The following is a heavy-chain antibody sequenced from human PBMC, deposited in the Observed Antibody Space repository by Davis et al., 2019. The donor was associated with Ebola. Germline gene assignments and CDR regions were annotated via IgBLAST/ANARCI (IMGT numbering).Heavy chain of an antibody. D-gene: IGHD6-13*01. CDR1: GLIATSNY. CDR2: IYSGGTA. J-gene: IGHJ4*02. CDR3: AKDRALMTAVGHFDY. V-gene: IGHV3-53*04. Sequence: GGSLTPSCAASGLIATSNYMSCVRHAPGKGLEWVSAIYSGGTATYADSVKGRFTISRHNSKNTLYLQINSLRAEDTAVYYCAKDRALMTAVGHFDYWGQGTLVTVSS.